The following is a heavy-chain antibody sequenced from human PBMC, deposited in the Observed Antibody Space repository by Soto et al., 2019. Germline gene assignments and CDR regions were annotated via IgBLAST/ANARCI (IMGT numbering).Heavy chain of an antibody. CDR1: GYDFTAYD. D-gene: IGHD6-13*01. V-gene: IGHV1-8*02. CDR2: MNPINGAT. CDR3: GRGPSPRAPAGGTPYYYAMDV. J-gene: IGHJ6*02. Sequence: ASVKVSCKASGYDFTAYDVSWVRQASGQGHEWMGWMNPINGATGSARRFQGRVSMTRNTATGTAYLELTSLRSDDTAVYYCGRGPSPRAPAGGTPYYYAMDVWGQGTTVTVS.